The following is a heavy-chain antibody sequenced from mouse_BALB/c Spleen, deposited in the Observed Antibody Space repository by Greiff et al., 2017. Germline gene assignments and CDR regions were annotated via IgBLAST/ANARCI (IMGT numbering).Heavy chain of an antibody. CDR3: ARGDYRYDGLDY. CDR1: GFTFSSYT. CDR2: ISNGGGST. Sequence: DVKLVESGGGLVQPGGSLKLSCAASGFTFSSYTMSWVRQTPEKRLEWVAYISNGGGSTYYPDTVKGRFTISRDNAKNTLYLQMSSLKSEDTAMYYCARGDYRYDGLDYWGQGTTLTVSS. D-gene: IGHD2-14*01. V-gene: IGHV5-12-2*01. J-gene: IGHJ2*01.